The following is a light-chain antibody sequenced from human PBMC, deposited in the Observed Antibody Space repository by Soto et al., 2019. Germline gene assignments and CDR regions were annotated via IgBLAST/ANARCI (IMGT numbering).Light chain of an antibody. V-gene: IGKV1-39*01. CDR2: AAS. CDR1: QSISNF. J-gene: IGKJ1*01. CDR3: QQSYRNPRT. Sequence: DIQMTQSPSFLSASAGDRVTIFCRASQSISNFLHWYQQKPGKAPKLLIYAASKLESGVPSRFGGSGSGTDFTLTISSLQSEDFATYFCQQSYRNPRTFGLGTRVEIK.